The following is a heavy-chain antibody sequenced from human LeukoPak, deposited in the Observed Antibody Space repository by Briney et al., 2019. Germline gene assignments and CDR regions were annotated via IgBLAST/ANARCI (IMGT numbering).Heavy chain of an antibody. CDR3: ARGAGELPIDY. D-gene: IGHD3-10*01. J-gene: IGHJ4*02. CDR2: ITSSSSSI. V-gene: IGHV3-21*06. CDR1: GFTFSSYS. Sequence: GGSLRLSCAASGFTFSSYSMNWVRQAPGKGLEWVSSITSSSSSIYYADSVKGRFTISRDNAKNSLYLQMNSLRVEDTAVYYCARGAGELPIDYWGQGTMVTVSS.